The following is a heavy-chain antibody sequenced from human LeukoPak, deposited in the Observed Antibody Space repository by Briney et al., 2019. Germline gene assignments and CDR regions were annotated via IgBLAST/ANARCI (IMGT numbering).Heavy chain of an antibody. D-gene: IGHD3-9*01. V-gene: IGHV3-21*01. Sequence: PGRSLRLSCAASGFTFSSYSMNWVRQAPGKGLEWVSSISSSSSYIYYADSVKGRFTISRDNAKNSLYLQMNSLRAEDTAVYYCARDDILTGRYYFDYWGQGTLATVSS. CDR1: GFTFSSYS. CDR3: ARDDILTGRYYFDY. J-gene: IGHJ4*02. CDR2: ISSSSSYI.